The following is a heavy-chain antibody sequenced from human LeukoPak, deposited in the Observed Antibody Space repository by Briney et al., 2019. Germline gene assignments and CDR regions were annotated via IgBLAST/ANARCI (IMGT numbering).Heavy chain of an antibody. J-gene: IGHJ5*02. CDR3: ARVRDIVGANNWFDP. CDR1: GGSISSYY. V-gene: IGHV4-59*01. Sequence: SETLSLTCTVSGGSISSYYWSWIRQPPGKGLEWIGYIYYSGSTNYNPSLKSRVTISVDTSKNQFSLKLSSVTAADTAVYYCARVRDIVGANNWFDPWGQGTLVTVSS. D-gene: IGHD1-26*01. CDR2: IYYSGST.